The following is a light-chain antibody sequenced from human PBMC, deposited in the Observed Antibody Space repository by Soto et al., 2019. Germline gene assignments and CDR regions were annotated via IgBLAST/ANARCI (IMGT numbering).Light chain of an antibody. J-gene: IGKJ2*01. V-gene: IGKV1-39*01. CDR3: QQFYYYPHT. Sequence: EIQMTQSPASLSASVGERVTLTCRASHTIATYLNWYQQKAGKVPEVLIYGTSTLQPGVPSRFTGSGYGTDFTLTINNVQPEDFATYYCQQFYYYPHTFGQGTKV. CDR1: HTIATY. CDR2: GTS.